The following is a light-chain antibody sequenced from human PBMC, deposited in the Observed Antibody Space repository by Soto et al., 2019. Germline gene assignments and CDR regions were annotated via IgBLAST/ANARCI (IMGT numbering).Light chain of an antibody. CDR1: QGISSF. Sequence: IQLTQSPSSLSASVGDRVTITCRASQGISSFLAWYQQKPGKAPKLLIYGASTLQSGVPSRFSVSGSGTDFYLTIGSLQPEDFATYYCQQLNSFPIPVGPGTKVDIK. J-gene: IGKJ3*01. CDR2: GAS. CDR3: QQLNSFPIP. V-gene: IGKV1-9*01.